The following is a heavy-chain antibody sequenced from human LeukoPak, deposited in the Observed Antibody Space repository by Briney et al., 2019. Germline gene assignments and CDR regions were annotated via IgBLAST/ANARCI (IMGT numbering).Heavy chain of an antibody. CDR1: GFTVSSNY. CDR2: IYSGGST. V-gene: IGHV3-66*01. CDR3: ARERGVTQFDY. Sequence: GGSLRLSCAASGFTVSSNYMSWVRQAPGKGLEWVSVIYSGGSTYYADSVKGRFTISRDNSKNTLYLQMNSLRAEDTAVYYCARERGVTQFDYWGQGTLVTVSS. D-gene: IGHD2-21*02. J-gene: IGHJ4*02.